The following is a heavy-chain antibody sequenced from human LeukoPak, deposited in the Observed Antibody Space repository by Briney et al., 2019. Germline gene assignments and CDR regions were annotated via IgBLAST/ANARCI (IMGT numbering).Heavy chain of an antibody. CDR1: GGSISSGGYY. Sequence: PSETLSLTCTVSGGSISSGGYYWSWIRQHPGKGLEWIGYIYYSGSTYYNPSLKSRVTISVDTSKNQFSLKLSSVTAADTAVYYCARGVVATISAWFDPWGQGTLVTVSS. J-gene: IGHJ5*02. V-gene: IGHV4-31*03. D-gene: IGHD5-12*01. CDR3: ARGVVATISAWFDP. CDR2: IYYSGST.